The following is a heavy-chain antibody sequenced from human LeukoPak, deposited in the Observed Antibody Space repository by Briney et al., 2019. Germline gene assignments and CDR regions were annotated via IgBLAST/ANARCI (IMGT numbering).Heavy chain of an antibody. V-gene: IGHV4-59*12. Sequence: SETLSLTCTVSGGSISTYYWSWIRQPPGKGLEWIGYIYFSGSINYNRSLKSRVTISVDTSKNQFSLRLSSVTAADTAVYYCARGAPHGYCSCGSCYSDYWGQGTLVTVSS. CDR1: GGSISTYY. CDR3: ARGAPHGYCSCGSCYSDY. J-gene: IGHJ4*02. D-gene: IGHD2-15*01. CDR2: IYFSGSI.